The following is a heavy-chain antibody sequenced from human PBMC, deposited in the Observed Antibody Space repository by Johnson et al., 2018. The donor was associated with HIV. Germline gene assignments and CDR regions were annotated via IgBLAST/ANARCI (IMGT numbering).Heavy chain of an antibody. J-gene: IGHJ3*02. CDR2: IYSGGST. CDR1: GFTVSSNY. Sequence: VQLVESGGGVVQPGRSLRLSCAASGFTVSSNYMSWVRQAPGKGLEWVSVIYSGGSTYYADSVKGRFTISSDNSKTTLYLQMNSLRAEDTAVYYCAKVQGSYAPPLDAFDIWGQGTMVTVSS. D-gene: IGHD1-26*01. V-gene: IGHV3-66*01. CDR3: AKVQGSYAPPLDAFDI.